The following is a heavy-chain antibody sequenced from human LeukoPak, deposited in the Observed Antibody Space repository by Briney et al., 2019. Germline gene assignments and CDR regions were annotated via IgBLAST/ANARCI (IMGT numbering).Heavy chain of an antibody. D-gene: IGHD1-26*01. CDR2: IYYSGST. CDR1: GGSISSGDYY. V-gene: IGHV4-30-4*01. J-gene: IGHJ3*02. CDR3: ARDTSTTDDAFDI. Sequence: PSQTLSLTCTVSGGSISSGDYYWSWIRQPPGKGLEWIGYIYYSGSTYYNPSLKSRVTISVDTSKNQFSLKLSSVTAADTAVYYCARDTSTTDDAFDIWDQGTMVTVSS.